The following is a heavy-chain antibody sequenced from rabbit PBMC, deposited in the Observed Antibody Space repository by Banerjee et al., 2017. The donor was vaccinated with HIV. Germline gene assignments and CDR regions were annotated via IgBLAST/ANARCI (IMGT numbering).Heavy chain of an antibody. CDR1: GFSFSSSYY. V-gene: IGHV1S40*01. D-gene: IGHD6-1*01. J-gene: IGHJ4*01. CDR2: IYAGSGDGST. Sequence: QSLEESGGGLVQPEGSLTLTCTASGFSFSSSYYMCWVRQAPGKGLEWIACIYAGSGDGSTYYATWVNGRFTISKASSTTVTLQMNSLTAADTATYFCARDAGYFYDYASNLWGPGTLVTVS. CDR3: ARDAGYFYDYASNL.